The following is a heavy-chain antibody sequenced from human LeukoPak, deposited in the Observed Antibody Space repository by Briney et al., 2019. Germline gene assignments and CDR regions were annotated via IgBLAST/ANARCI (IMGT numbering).Heavy chain of an antibody. J-gene: IGHJ6*03. CDR1: GYSFTSYW. V-gene: IGHV5-51*01. CDR3: ARGAYGSGIYYKESYYYYYYMDV. D-gene: IGHD3-10*01. CDR2: IYPGDSDT. Sequence: GESLKISFKGSGYSFTSYWIRWVRQMPGKGLEWMGIIYPGDSDTRYRPSFQGQVTISADKSISTACLEWSSLKASDTAMYYCARGAYGSGIYYKESYYYYYYMDVWGKGTTVTVSS.